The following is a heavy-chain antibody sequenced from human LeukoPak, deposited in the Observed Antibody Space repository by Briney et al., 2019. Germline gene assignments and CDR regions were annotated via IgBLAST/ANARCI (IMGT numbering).Heavy chain of an antibody. V-gene: IGHV1-2*05. CDR2: ISPNSGVP. CDR3: AREVGYSTSWYGRFDP. D-gene: IGHD6-13*01. J-gene: IGHJ5*02. Sequence: ASVKVSCKASGYTFTSYDINWVRQAPGQGLEWLGRISPNSGVPNYAQKFQGRVTMTRDTSVNTVYMELSGLKSDDTGAYYCAREVGYSTSWYGRFDPWGQGTVVTVSS. CDR1: GYTFTSYD.